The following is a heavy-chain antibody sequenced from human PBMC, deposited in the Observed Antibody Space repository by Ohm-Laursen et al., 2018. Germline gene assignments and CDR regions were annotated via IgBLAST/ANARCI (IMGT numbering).Heavy chain of an antibody. CDR3: ARVGRLLWFGEYPPAEYYFDY. J-gene: IGHJ4*02. Sequence: SDTLSLTCTVSGASVTSGPYYWTWIRQPPGEGLEWIGYISNTGSTNYNPSLKSRVTISVDTSKNQFSLKLSSVTAADTAVYYCARVGRLLWFGEYPPAEYYFDYWGQGTLVTVSS. CDR2: ISNTGST. D-gene: IGHD3-10*01. CDR1: GASVTSGPYY. V-gene: IGHV4-61*01.